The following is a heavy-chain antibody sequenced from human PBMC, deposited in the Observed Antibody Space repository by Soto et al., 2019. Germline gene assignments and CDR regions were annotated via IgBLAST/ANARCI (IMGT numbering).Heavy chain of an antibody. CDR3: ARDPWDIVVVPAAMRPYYYYGMDV. D-gene: IGHD2-2*01. V-gene: IGHV1-18*04. Sequence: ASVKVSCKVSGYTFTSYGISWVRQAPGQGLEWMGWISAYNGNTNYAQKLQGRVTMTTDTSTSTAYMELRSLRSDDTAVYYCARDPWDIVVVPAAMRPYYYYGMDVWGQGTTVTVSS. CDR1: GYTFTSYG. J-gene: IGHJ6*02. CDR2: ISAYNGNT.